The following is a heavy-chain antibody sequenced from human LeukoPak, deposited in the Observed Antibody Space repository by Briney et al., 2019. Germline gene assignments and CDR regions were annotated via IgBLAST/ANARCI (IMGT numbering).Heavy chain of an antibody. CDR1: GFTFSDYY. J-gene: IGHJ4*02. CDR3: AREGSRGNFDY. D-gene: IGHD3-10*01. Sequence: GGSLRLSCAASGFTFSDYYMSWIRQAPGKGLEWVSYISSSSSYTNYADSVKGRFTIPRDNAKNSLYLQMNSLRAEDTAVYYCAREGSRGNFDYWGQGTLVTVSS. V-gene: IGHV3-11*06. CDR2: ISSSSSYT.